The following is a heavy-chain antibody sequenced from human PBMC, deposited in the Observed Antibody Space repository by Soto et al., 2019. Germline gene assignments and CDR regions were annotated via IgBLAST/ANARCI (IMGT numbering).Heavy chain of an antibody. CDR3: ARGRWFGPYYGMDV. Sequence: QSQTLSLTCTVSGGSISSGDYYWSWIRQPPGKGLEWIGYIYYSGSTYYNPSLKSRVTISVDTSKNQFSLKLSSVTAADTAVYYCARGRWFGPYYGMDVWGQGTTVTVSS. V-gene: IGHV4-30-4*01. J-gene: IGHJ6*02. D-gene: IGHD3-10*01. CDR1: GGSISSGDYY. CDR2: IYYSGST.